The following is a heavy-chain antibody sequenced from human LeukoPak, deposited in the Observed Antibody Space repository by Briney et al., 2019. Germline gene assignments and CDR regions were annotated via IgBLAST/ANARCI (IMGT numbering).Heavy chain of an antibody. Sequence: SQTLSLTCTVSGGPISSGDYYWSWIRQPPGKGLEWIGYIYYSGSTYYNPSLKSRVTISVDTSKNQFSLKLSSVTAADTAVYYCARDRIVVVVAASILYGFDPWGQGTLVTVSS. D-gene: IGHD2-15*01. CDR1: GGPISSGDYY. CDR3: ARDRIVVVVAASILYGFDP. CDR2: IYYSGST. V-gene: IGHV4-30-4*08. J-gene: IGHJ5*02.